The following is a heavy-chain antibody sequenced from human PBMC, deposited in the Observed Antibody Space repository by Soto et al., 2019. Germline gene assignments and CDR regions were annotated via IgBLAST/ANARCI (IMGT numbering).Heavy chain of an antibody. J-gene: IGHJ5*02. Sequence: GGSLRLSCAASGFTISTNYMSWVRQAPGKGLEWVSVIYSGGKTYYTDSVKGRFTISRDNSKNTLYLQMNSLRAEDTAVYFCARSYGDRNWLGPWGQGTLVTV. V-gene: IGHV3-53*01. CDR1: GFTISTNY. D-gene: IGHD4-17*01. CDR3: ARSYGDRNWLGP. CDR2: IYSGGKT.